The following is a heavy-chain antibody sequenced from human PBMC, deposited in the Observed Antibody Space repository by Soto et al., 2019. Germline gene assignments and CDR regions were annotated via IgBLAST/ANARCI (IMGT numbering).Heavy chain of an antibody. CDR2: ISYEGSNK. D-gene: IGHD4-4*01. V-gene: IGHV3-30-3*01. CDR1: GFTFSSYA. CDR3: ARVLGGMATVPFDY. Sequence: QVQLVESGGGVVQPGRSLRLSCAASGFTFSSYAMHWVRQAPGTGLEWVAVISYEGSNKYYADSVKGRFTISRDNSKNTLYLQMNSLRTEDTAVYYCARVLGGMATVPFDYWGQRALVTVSS. J-gene: IGHJ4*02.